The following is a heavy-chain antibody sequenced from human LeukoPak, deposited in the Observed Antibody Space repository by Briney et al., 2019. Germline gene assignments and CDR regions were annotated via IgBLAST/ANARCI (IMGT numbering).Heavy chain of an antibody. CDR3: ASGGDGGVDY. CDR2: IYYSGTT. CDR1: GDSISSSSSFY. D-gene: IGHD3-16*01. Sequence: SETLSLTCTASGDSISSSSSFYWGWVRQPPGKGLEWIGNIYYSGTTFYNPSFQSRVTMSVDKSRNQFSLNLTSVTAADTAVYYCASGGDGGVDYWGQGTLVTVSS. V-gene: IGHV4-39*07. J-gene: IGHJ4*02.